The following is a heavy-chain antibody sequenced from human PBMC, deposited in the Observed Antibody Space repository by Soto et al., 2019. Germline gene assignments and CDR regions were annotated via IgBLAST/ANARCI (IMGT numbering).Heavy chain of an antibody. CDR1: GFTFSSYA. CDR2: ISYDGSNK. V-gene: IGHV3-30-3*01. D-gene: IGHD6-19*01. Sequence: GGSLRLSCAASGFTFSSYAMHWVRQAPGKGLEWVAVISYDGSNKYYADSVKGRFTISRDNSKNTLYLQMNSLRAEDTAVYYCARDNGSGWPNYYYYGMDVWGQGTTVTVSS. J-gene: IGHJ6*02. CDR3: ARDNGSGWPNYYYYGMDV.